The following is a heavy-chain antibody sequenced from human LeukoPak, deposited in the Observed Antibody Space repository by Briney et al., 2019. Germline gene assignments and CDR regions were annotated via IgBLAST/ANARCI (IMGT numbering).Heavy chain of an antibody. CDR2: ISYDGSNK. V-gene: IGHV3-30*03. D-gene: IGHD6-6*01. Sequence: PGGSLRLSCAASGFTFSSYGMHWVRQAPGKGLEWVAVISYDGSNKYYADSVKGRFTISRDNSKNSLYLQMNSLRAEDTAVYYCARDAPPYSSSPHYFDYWGQGTLVTVSS. J-gene: IGHJ4*02. CDR3: ARDAPPYSSSPHYFDY. CDR1: GFTFSSYG.